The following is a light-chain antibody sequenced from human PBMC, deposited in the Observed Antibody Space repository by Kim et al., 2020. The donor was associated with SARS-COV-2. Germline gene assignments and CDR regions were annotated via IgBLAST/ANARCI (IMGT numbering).Light chain of an antibody. CDR1: QDIKKG. V-gene: IGKV1-33*01. Sequence: DIQMTQSPPSLSASVRDRVTITCQASQDIKKGLHWYQQTPGKAPKLLIYDASNLEAGVPSRFSGSGSGTDFTLTISSLQPEDIATYYCQQCDDLPFTFGPGTKVDIK. CDR2: DAS. CDR3: QQCDDLPFT. J-gene: IGKJ3*01.